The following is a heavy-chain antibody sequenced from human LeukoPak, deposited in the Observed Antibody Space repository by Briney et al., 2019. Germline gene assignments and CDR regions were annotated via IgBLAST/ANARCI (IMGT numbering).Heavy chain of an antibody. CDR2: INPSGTST. V-gene: IGHV1-46*01. D-gene: IGHD3-22*01. CDR3: ARGRHYYDSSDYYYEGDAFDI. Sequence: ASVKVSCKASGDTFTSYYMHWVRQAPGQGLECMGIINPSGTSTSYAQKFQGRVTMTRDMSTSTVYMGLSSLRSEDTAVYYCARGRHYYDSSDYYYEGDAFDIWGQGTMVTVSS. CDR1: GDTFTSYY. J-gene: IGHJ3*02.